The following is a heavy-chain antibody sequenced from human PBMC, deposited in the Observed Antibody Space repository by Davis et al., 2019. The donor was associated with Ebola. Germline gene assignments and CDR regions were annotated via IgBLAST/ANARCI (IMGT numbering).Heavy chain of an antibody. CDR2: IAYDGTTQ. V-gene: IGHV3-30*14. D-gene: IGHD3-22*01. Sequence: GESLKISCAASGFTFRNYAIHWVRQAPGKGLEWVAVIAYDGTTQYYADSVKGRFTISRDNSKNTLYLQMNSRRDEDTAVYYCARDGLAAGGVTMKCLDYWGHGALVTVSS. CDR3: ARDGLAAGGVTMKCLDY. J-gene: IGHJ4*01. CDR1: GFTFRNYA.